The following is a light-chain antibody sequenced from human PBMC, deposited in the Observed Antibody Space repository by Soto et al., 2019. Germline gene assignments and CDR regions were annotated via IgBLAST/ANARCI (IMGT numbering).Light chain of an antibody. CDR1: QVISNY. J-gene: IGKJ2*01. CDR3: QQLNSFPYT. CDR2: DAA. Sequence: IQLTQSPSSLSASVGDRVTITCRASQVISNYLAWYQQKPGKAPNLLIFDAATLRSGVPSRFSGRGSESGTDFALTISSLQPEDFATYSCQQLNSFPYTFGQGTKLEIK. V-gene: IGKV1-9*01.